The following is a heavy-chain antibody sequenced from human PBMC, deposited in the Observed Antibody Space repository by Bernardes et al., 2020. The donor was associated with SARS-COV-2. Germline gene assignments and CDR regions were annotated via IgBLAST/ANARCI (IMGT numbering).Heavy chain of an antibody. CDR1: GGSIRSSY. D-gene: IGHD3-22*01. J-gene: IGHJ4*02. CDR3: AREEQYYYDSSGYFDY. CDR2: IYTSGST. V-gene: IGHV4-4*07. Sequence: SETLSLTCTVSGGSIRSSYWSWIRQPAGKGLEWIGRIYTSGSTNYNPSLKSRVTMSVDTSKNQFSLKLSSVTAADTAVYYCAREEQYYYDSSGYFDYWGQGTLVTVSS.